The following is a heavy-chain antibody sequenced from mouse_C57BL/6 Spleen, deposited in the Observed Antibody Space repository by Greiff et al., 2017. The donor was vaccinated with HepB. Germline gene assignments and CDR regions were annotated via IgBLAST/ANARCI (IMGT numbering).Heavy chain of an antibody. V-gene: IGHV5-16*01. D-gene: IGHD6-1*01. Sequence: EVKLMESEGGLVQPGSSMKLSCTASGFTFSDYYMAWVRQVPEKGLEWVANINYDGSTTYYLDSLKSRFIISRDNAKNILYLQMSSLKSEDTATYYCARASDAAWFAYWGQGTLVTVSA. CDR3: ARASDAAWFAY. CDR1: GFTFSDYY. CDR2: INYDGSTT. J-gene: IGHJ3*01.